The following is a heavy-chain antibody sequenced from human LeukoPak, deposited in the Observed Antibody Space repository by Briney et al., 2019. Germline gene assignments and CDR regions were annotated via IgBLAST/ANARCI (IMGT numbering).Heavy chain of an antibody. CDR2: IYTTGST. CDR3: ARRQDGHDY. Sequence: SQTLSLTCTVSGVSIANTFYYWNWLRQPAGKGLEWIGRIYTTGSTDYNPSLKRRVTIPLDTARNQFSLKLSSVTAADTAVYYCARRQDGHDYWGQGTLVTVSS. V-gene: IGHV4-61*02. CDR1: GVSIANTFYY. J-gene: IGHJ4*02.